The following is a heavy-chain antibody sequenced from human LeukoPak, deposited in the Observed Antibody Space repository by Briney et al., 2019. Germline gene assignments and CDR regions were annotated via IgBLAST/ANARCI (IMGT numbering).Heavy chain of an antibody. CDR1: GFTFSSYA. V-gene: IGHV3-30*04. J-gene: IGHJ4*02. CDR3: ARGGLRVVPAAIGAY. D-gene: IGHD2-2*01. CDR2: ISYDGSNK. Sequence: PGRSLRLSCAASGFTFSSYAMHWVRQAPGKGLEWVAVISYDGSNKYYADSVKGRFTISRDNSKNTLYLQMNSLRAEDTAVYYCARGGLRVVPAAIGAYWGQGTLVTVSS.